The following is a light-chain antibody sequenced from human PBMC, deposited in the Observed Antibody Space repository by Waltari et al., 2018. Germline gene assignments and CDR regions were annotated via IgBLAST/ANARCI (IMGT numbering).Light chain of an antibody. V-gene: IGKV3-11*01. CDR1: QSVGSY. CDR2: DAS. CDR3: QQRNIWPNT. Sequence: EIVLTQSPATLSLSPGERATTSCRASQSVGSYLAWYQQKPGQVPRLVIYDASSRATGVPARFSGSGSGTEFTLTISSLEPEDFAVYYCQQRNIWPNTFGQGTKLEIK. J-gene: IGKJ2*01.